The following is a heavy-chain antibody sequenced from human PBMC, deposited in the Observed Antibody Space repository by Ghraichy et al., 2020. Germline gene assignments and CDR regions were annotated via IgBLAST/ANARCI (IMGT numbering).Heavy chain of an antibody. CDR2: ISSSGGET. CDR1: GFSFSTTG. D-gene: IGHD2-21*01. V-gene: IGHV3-23*01. Sequence: LSLTCAASGFSFSTTGMSWVRQAPGSGPEWVSSISSSGGETYYGDSVNGRFTVSRDNSKNTLYLQMNSLTVEDTAVFYCVKIGVIGLWYFDLWGRGTLVRVSS. J-gene: IGHJ2*01. CDR3: VKIGVIGLWYFDL.